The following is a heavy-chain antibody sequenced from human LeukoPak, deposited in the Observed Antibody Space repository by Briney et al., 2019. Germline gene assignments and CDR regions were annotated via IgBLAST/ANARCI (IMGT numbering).Heavy chain of an antibody. Sequence: GGSLRLSCAACGFTFSSYLMHWIRQAPGKGLEWVSSIYSTTTYIYYADSVKGRFTISRDNAENSLYLQMNSLRAEDTAVYYCARDQFIHAFDIWGQGTMVTVSS. D-gene: IGHD5-24*01. CDR2: IYSTTTYI. CDR3: ARDQFIHAFDI. V-gene: IGHV3-21*01. J-gene: IGHJ3*02. CDR1: GFTFSSYL.